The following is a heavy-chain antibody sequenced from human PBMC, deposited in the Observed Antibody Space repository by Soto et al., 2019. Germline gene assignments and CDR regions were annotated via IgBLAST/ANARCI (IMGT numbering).Heavy chain of an antibody. CDR2: IRSKDNGGTT. J-gene: IGHJ5*02. V-gene: IGHV3-49*04. CDR3: NRVGGYSTTDL. CDR1: GFTFGSYG. Sequence: PGGSLRLSCTGSGFTFGSYGMSWVRHAPGKGLEWIGFIRSKDNGGTTEYAASVRGRFSISRDDSKSIAYLHMNSLKTEDTAVYYCNRVGGYSTTDLWGQGTLVTVSS. D-gene: IGHD2-21*02.